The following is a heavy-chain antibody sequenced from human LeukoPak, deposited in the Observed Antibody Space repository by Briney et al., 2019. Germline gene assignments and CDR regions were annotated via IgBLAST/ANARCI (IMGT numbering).Heavy chain of an antibody. J-gene: IGHJ4*02. CDR1: GFTFSSYS. CDR3: AMEGIAAAGKGDFDY. V-gene: IGHV3-21*01. Sequence: GGSLRLSCAASGFTFSSYSMNWVRQAPGKGLEWVSSISSSSSYIYYADSVKGRFTISRDNAKNSLYLQMNSLRAEDTAVYYCAMEGIAAAGKGDFDYWGQGTLVTVSS. CDR2: ISSSSSYI. D-gene: IGHD6-13*01.